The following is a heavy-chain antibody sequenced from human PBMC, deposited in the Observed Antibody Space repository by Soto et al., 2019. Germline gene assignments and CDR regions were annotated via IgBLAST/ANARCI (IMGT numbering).Heavy chain of an antibody. V-gene: IGHV3-23*01. J-gene: IGHJ4*02. D-gene: IGHD6-13*01. CDR2: ISGAPGKGLEWVAGITGATT. CDR1: GFTFSIYA. CDR3: AKPGYSSSWYRNFDY. Sequence: TGGSLRLSCAASGFTFSIYAMIWVRQAPGKGLEWVAGISGAPGKGLEWVAGITGATTYYSDSVRGRFTISRDNSKSTLYLQMDSLRPVDTAVYYCAKPGYSSSWYRNFDYWGQGTMVTVSS.